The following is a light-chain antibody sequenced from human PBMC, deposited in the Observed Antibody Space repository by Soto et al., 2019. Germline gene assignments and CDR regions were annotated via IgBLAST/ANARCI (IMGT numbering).Light chain of an antibody. CDR2: EVT. CDR1: SSDVGGYKY. CDR3: GSYTTSSTLVV. Sequence: QSALTQPASVSGSPGQSITISCTGTSSDVGGYKYVSWYQQHPDKAPKLMIYEVTNRPSGVSNRFSGSKSGNTASLTISGLQAEDEADYYCGSYTTSSTLVVFGGGTKLTVL. V-gene: IGLV2-14*01. J-gene: IGLJ2*01.